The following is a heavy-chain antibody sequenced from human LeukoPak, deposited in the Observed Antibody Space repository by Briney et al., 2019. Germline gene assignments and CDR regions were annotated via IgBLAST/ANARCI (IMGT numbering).Heavy chain of an antibody. CDR1: GGSISSGGYY. CDR2: IYYSGST. Sequence: SQTLSLTCTVSGGSISSGGYYWSWIRQHPGEGLEWIGYIYYSGSTYYNPSLKSRVTISVDTSKNQFSLKLSSVTAADTAVYYCARDVNDFWSGQIDYWGQGTLVTVSS. CDR3: ARDVNDFWSGQIDY. D-gene: IGHD3-3*01. V-gene: IGHV4-31*03. J-gene: IGHJ4*02.